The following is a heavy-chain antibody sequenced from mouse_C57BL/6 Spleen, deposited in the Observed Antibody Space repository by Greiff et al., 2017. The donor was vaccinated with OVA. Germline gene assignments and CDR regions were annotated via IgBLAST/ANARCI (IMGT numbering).Heavy chain of an antibody. D-gene: IGHD1-3*01. Sequence: VHLVESGPGLVQPSQSLSITCTVSGFSLTSYGVHWVRQSPGKGLEWLGVIWRGGSTDYNAAFMSRLSITKDNSKSQVFFKMNSLQADDTAIYYGAKNDYNNAMDYWGQGTSVTVSS. CDR2: IWRGGST. CDR3: AKNDYNNAMDY. J-gene: IGHJ4*01. V-gene: IGHV2-5*01. CDR1: GFSLTSYG.